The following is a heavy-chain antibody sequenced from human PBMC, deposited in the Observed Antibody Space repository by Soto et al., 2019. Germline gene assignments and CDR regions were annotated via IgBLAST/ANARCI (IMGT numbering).Heavy chain of an antibody. CDR1: GGSFSGYY. J-gene: IGHJ6*02. V-gene: IGHV4-34*02. CDR3: AKMRGGSYYFYYYGMDV. CDR2: INHSGST. D-gene: IGHD1-26*01. Sequence: QVQLQQWGAGLLKPSETLSLTCAVYGGSFSGYYWSWIRQPPGKGLEWIGEINHSGSTNYNPSLKSRVSISVDTSKNQFPLRLSSVTAADTAVYYCAKMRGGSYYFYYYGMDVWGQGTTVTVSS.